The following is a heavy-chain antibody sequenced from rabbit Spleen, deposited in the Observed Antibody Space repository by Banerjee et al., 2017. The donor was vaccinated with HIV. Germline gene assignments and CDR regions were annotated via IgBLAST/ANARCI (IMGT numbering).Heavy chain of an antibody. Sequence: QEQLVESGGGLVQPEGSLTLTCKASGFDFSNYWMTWVRQASGKGLEWIAQIYVRDGYINYANWAKGRFTISKTSSTTVDLKMTSLTAADTATYFCARDVGGGDDYMNLWGQGTLVTVS. CDR1: GFDFSNYW. D-gene: IGHD1-1*01. V-gene: IGHV1S45*01. J-gene: IGHJ4*01. CDR2: IYVRDGYI. CDR3: ARDVGGGDDYMNL.